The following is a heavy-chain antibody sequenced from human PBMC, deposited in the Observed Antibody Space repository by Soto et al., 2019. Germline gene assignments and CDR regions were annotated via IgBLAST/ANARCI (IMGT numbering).Heavy chain of an antibody. D-gene: IGHD4-17*01. Sequence: EVQLLESGGGLVQPGGPLGHPCKALGFPFSNLALGWVRKPPGRGLEGVSTFSAGGRAYYADSGKGRFTIAKDFSKNTLHLQTNSLRAEDTAVYFCAKESMPEHYGDTLFDHWGQGTRVTVSS. V-gene: IGHV3-23*01. CDR1: GFPFSNLA. CDR3: AKESMPEHYGDTLFDH. J-gene: IGHJ4*02. CDR2: FSAGGRA.